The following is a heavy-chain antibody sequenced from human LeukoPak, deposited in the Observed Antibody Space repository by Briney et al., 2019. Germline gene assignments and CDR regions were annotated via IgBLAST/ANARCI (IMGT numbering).Heavy chain of an antibody. D-gene: IGHD2-2*02. V-gene: IGHV3-30*02. J-gene: IGHJ4*02. CDR3: AKDPRYCSSTSCYTGGY. CDR2: IRYDGSNK. Sequence: PGGSLRLSCAASGFTFSSYGMHWVRQAPGKGLEWVAFIRYDGSNKYYADSVKGRFTISRDNSKNTLYLQMNSLRAEDTAVYYCAKDPRYCSSTSCYTGGYWGQGTLVTVSS. CDR1: GFTFSSYG.